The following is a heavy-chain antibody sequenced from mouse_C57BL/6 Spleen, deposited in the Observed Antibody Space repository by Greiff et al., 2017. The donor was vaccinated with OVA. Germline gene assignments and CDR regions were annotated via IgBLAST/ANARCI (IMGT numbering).Heavy chain of an antibody. Sequence: EVQVVESGGGLVKPGGSLKLSCAASGFTFSSYAMSWVRQTPEKRLEWVATISDGGSYTYYPDNVKGRFTISRDNAKNNLYLQMSHLKSEDTAMYYCARDTSNYGFAYWGQGTLVTVSA. CDR2: ISDGGSYT. CDR1: GFTFSSYA. CDR3: ARDTSNYGFAY. V-gene: IGHV5-4*01. J-gene: IGHJ3*01. D-gene: IGHD2-5*01.